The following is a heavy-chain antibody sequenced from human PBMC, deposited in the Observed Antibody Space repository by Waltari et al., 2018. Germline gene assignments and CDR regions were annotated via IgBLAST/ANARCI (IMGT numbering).Heavy chain of an antibody. V-gene: IGHV3-53*01. CDR3: AKDCKSSSWYPTYHYYYYGMDV. CDR1: GFTVSSNY. CDR2: IYGGCRL. J-gene: IGHJ6*02. D-gene: IGHD6-13*01. Sequence: EVHLVESGGGLIQPGGSLRLSCAASGFTVSSNYMSWVRQAPGKGLEWVSVIYGGCRLYYSDSVKGRFTIAIDNSKKTLYLQMNRLRAEDTAVYYCAKDCKSSSWYPTYHYYYYGMDVWGQGTTFTVSS.